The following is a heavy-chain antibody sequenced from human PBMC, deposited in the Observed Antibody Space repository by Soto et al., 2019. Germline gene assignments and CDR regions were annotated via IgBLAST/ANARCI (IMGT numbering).Heavy chain of an antibody. CDR3: ASSPLYYFDY. CDR2: IYSGGST. CDR1: GFTVSSNY. J-gene: IGHJ4*02. Sequence: GGSLRLSCAASGFTVSSNYMSWVRQSPGKGLEWVSVIYSGGSTYYADSVKGRFTISRDNSKNTLYLQMNSLRAEDTAVYYCASSPLYYFDYWGQGTLVTVSS. V-gene: IGHV3-53*01.